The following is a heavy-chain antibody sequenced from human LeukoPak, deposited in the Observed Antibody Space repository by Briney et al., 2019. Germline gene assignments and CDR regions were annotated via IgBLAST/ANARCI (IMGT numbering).Heavy chain of an antibody. Sequence: HPGGSLRLSCAASGFTFSSYGMHWVRQAPDKGLEWVAVIWYDGSNRYYADSVKGRFIISRDNSKNTLYLQMNSLRAEDTAVYYCARDPIETLNYDILTGYLDYWGQGTLVTVSS. CDR3: ARDPIETLNYDILTGYLDY. V-gene: IGHV3-33*01. J-gene: IGHJ4*02. CDR2: IWYDGSNR. D-gene: IGHD3-9*01. CDR1: GFTFSSYG.